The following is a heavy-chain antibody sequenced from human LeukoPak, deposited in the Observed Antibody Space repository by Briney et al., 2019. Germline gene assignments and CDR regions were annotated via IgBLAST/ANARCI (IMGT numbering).Heavy chain of an antibody. CDR2: IIPIFGTA. CDR1: GGTFSSYA. CDR3: ARTGIAAAGRKNWFDP. Sequence: GASVKVSCKASGGTFSSYAISWVRQAPGQGLEWMGGIIPIFGTANYAQKFQGRVTITADESTSTAYMELSSLRSEDTAVYYCARTGIAAAGRKNWFDPWGQGTLVTVSS. V-gene: IGHV1-69*13. J-gene: IGHJ5*02. D-gene: IGHD6-13*01.